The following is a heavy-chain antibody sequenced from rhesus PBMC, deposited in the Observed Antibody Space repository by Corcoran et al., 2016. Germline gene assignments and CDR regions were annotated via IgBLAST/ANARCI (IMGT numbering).Heavy chain of an antibody. V-gene: IGHV4S7*01. CDR1: GGSISGGYG. Sequence: QVQLQESGPGLLKPSETLSLTCAVSGGSISGGYGWGWIRQPPGKGLEWIGSIYSSSGNTYYNPPRKSRVTISTDTSKNQFYLKLSSVTAADTAVYYCAREFGGYYSGAAFDFWGQGLRVTVSS. CDR3: AREFGGYYSGAAFDF. D-gene: IGHD3-28*01. CDR2: IYSSSGNT. J-gene: IGHJ3*01.